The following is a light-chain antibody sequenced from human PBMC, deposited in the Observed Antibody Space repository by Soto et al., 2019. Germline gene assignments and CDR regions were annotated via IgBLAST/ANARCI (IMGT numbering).Light chain of an antibody. V-gene: IGLV2-23*01. CDR1: SGDIGTYNP. CDR3: CSYAGRSTVI. CDR2: EGN. Sequence: QSALTQPASVSGSPGQSITISCTGTSGDIGTYNPVSWYQQHPGRAPKLIIFEGNKRPSGVSNRFSASKSGNTASLAVSGLQAEDEADYHCCSYAGRSTVICGGGTKLTVL. J-gene: IGLJ2*01.